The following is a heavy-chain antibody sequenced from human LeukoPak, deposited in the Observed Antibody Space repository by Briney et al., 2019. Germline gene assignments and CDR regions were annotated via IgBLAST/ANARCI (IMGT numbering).Heavy chain of an antibody. V-gene: IGHV4-39*01. Sequence: WETLSLTCTVSVGSISSRSYYWGWIRRPPGKGLEWFGSIYYSGSTFYNRSLKIRVAISVDTSKNQFSLKRSAVTAADTAVYFCARQSSTSCYIDYWGQGTLVAVSS. CDR3: ARQSSTSCYIDY. CDR1: VGSISSRSYY. J-gene: IGHJ4*02. D-gene: IGHD2-2*02. CDR2: IYYSGST.